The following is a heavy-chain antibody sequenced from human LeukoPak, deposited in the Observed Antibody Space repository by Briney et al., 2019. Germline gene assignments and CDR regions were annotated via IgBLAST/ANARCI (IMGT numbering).Heavy chain of an antibody. CDR3: ARSLTTLTYEGY. CDR2: ISSGSTYT. D-gene: IGHD1-1*01. Sequence: GGSLRLSCAASGFTFSSYMMNWVRQAPGKGLEWVSSISSGSTYTYYTESVKGRFTVSRDNAKNSLFLQMNSLRAEDTAIYYCARSLTTLTYEGYWGQGTLVTVSS. CDR1: GFTFSSYM. V-gene: IGHV3-21*01. J-gene: IGHJ4*02.